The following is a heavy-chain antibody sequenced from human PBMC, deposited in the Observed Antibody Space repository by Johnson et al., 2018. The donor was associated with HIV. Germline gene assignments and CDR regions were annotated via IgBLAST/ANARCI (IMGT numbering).Heavy chain of an antibody. V-gene: IGHV3-30-3*02. D-gene: IGHD2-15*01. CDR1: GFTFSSYA. CDR3: AKDPGRRDPHAFDI. J-gene: IGHJ3*02. CDR2: ISYDGSNK. Sequence: QVQLVESGGDLVQPGGSLRLSCAASGFTFSSYAMHLVRQAPGKGLEWVAVISYDGSNKYYADSVKGRFTISRDNSKNTLYLQMNSLRAEDTAVYYCAKDPGRRDPHAFDIWGQGTMVTVSS.